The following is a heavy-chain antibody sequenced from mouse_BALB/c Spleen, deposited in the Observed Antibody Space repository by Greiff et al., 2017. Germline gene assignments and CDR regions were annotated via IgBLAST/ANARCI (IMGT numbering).Heavy chain of an antibody. V-gene: IGHV1-5*01. J-gene: IGHJ3*01. Sequence: VQLQQSGTVLARPGASVKMSCKASGYGFTSYWMHWVKQRPGQGLEWIGAIYPGNSDTSYNQKFKGKAKLTAVTSASTAYMELSSLTNEDSAVYYCNYDVAYWGQGTLVTVSA. D-gene: IGHD2-4*01. CDR2: IYPGNSDT. CDR3: NYDVAY. CDR1: GYGFTSYW.